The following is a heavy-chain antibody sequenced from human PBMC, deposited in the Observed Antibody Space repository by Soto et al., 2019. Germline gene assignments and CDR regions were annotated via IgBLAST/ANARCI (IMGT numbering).Heavy chain of an antibody. CDR1: GGSISSYY. D-gene: IGHD3-9*01. Sequence: QVQLQESGPGLVKPSETLSLTCTVSGGSISSYYWSWIRQPPGKGLEWIGYIYYSGSTNYNPSLKSRVTISVDTSKNQFSLMLSSVTAADTAVYYCARVLGPYYDILTGTTGFDYWGQGTLVTVSS. V-gene: IGHV4-59*01. CDR3: ARVLGPYYDILTGTTGFDY. J-gene: IGHJ4*02. CDR2: IYYSGST.